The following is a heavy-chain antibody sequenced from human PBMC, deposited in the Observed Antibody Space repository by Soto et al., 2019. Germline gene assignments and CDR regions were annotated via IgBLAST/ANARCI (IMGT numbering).Heavy chain of an antibody. V-gene: IGHV1-69*13. D-gene: IGHD1-26*01. Sequence: GASVKVSCKASGGTFSSYAIGWVRQAPGQGLEWMGGIIPIFGTANYAQKFQGRVTITADESTSTAYMELSSLRSEDTAVYYCATYSGNSGGFDYWGQGTLVTVSS. CDR3: ATYSGNSGGFDY. CDR1: GGTFSSYA. CDR2: IIPIFGTA. J-gene: IGHJ4*02.